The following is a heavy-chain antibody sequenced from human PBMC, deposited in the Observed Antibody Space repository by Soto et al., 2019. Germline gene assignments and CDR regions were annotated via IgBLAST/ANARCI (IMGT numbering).Heavy chain of an antibody. J-gene: IGHJ4*02. Sequence: EVQLLESGGNLVQPGGCLRLSCAASGFTFSSYAMSWVRQAPGTGLEWVSTISDSGRNTYYADSAKGRFTISRDSSKNTLSLQMNSLTAEDTAVYYCAKLSSTTWRYPLAYWGQGTLVTVSS. V-gene: IGHV3-23*01. D-gene: IGHD2-2*02. CDR2: ISDSGRNT. CDR1: GFTFSSYA. CDR3: AKLSSTTWRYPLAY.